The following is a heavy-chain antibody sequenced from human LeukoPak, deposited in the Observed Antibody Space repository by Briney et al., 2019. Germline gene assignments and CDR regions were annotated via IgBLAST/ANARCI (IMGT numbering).Heavy chain of an antibody. D-gene: IGHD6-13*01. V-gene: IGHV4-30-4*08. CDR2: IYYSGST. CDR1: GGSISSSSYY. J-gene: IGHJ4*02. Sequence: SETLSLTCTVSGGSISSSSYYWSWIRQPPGKGLEWIGYIYYSGSTYYNPSLKSRVTISVDTSKNQFSLKLSSVTAADTAVYYCARAIPGYSSSWYFDYWGQGTLVTVSS. CDR3: ARAIPGYSSSWYFDY.